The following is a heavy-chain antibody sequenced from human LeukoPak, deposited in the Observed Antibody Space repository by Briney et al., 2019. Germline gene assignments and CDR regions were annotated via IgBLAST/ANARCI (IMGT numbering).Heavy chain of an antibody. D-gene: IGHD3-22*01. J-gene: IGHJ4*02. CDR3: ARDPNHYYDSSGYYGDY. V-gene: IGHV7-4-1*02. CDR2: INTNTGNP. CDR1: GYTFTNYA. Sequence: ASVKVSCKASGYTFTNYAMNWVRQAPGQGLERMGWINTNTGNPTYAQGFTGRFVFSLDTSVSTAYLQISSLKAEDTAVYYCARDPNHYYDSSGYYGDYWGQGTLVTVSS.